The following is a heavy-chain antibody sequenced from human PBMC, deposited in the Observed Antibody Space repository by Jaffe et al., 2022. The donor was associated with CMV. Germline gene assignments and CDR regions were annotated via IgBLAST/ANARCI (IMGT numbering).Heavy chain of an antibody. Sequence: QVQLVESGGGVVQPGRSLRLSCAASGFTFSSYGMHWVRQAPGKGLEWVAVIWYDGSNKYYADSVKGRFTISRDNSKNTLYLQMNSLRAEDTAVYYCARDRGPKQYYFDYWGQGTLVTVSS. CDR1: GFTFSSYG. D-gene: IGHD3-10*01. CDR2: IWYDGSNK. V-gene: IGHV3-33*01. J-gene: IGHJ4*02. CDR3: ARDRGPKQYYFDY.